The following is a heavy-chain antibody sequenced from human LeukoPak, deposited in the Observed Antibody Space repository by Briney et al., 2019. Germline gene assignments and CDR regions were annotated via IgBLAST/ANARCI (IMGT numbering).Heavy chain of an antibody. CDR1: GFTFSSYW. CDR3: ARGYCSSTSCRRDFDY. J-gene: IGHJ4*02. V-gene: IGHV3-74*01. D-gene: IGHD2-2*01. CDR2: INGDGRNI. Sequence: PGGSLRLSCVASGFTFSSYWMHWVRQDPRKGLVWVSRINGDGRNINYADSVRGRFTISRDNSKNTLYLQMNSLRVDDTAVYYCARGYCSSTSCRRDFDYWGQGTLVTVSS.